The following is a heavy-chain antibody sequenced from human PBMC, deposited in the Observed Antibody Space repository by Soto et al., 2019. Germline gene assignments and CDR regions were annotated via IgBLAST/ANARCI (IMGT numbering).Heavy chain of an antibody. D-gene: IGHD5-12*01. V-gene: IGHV4-30-4*01. CDR3: ARVRRPLRHYYYYGMDV. CDR2: IYYSGST. Sequence: SEILSLTCTVSGGSISSGDYYWSWIRQPPGKGLEWIGYIYYSGSTYYNPSLKSRVTISVDTSKNQFSLKLSSVTAADTAVYYCARVRRPLRHYYYYGMDVWGQGTTVTVSS. CDR1: GGSISSGDYY. J-gene: IGHJ6*02.